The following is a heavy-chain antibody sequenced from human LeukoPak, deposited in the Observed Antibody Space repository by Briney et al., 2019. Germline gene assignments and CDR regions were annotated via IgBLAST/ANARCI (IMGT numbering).Heavy chain of an antibody. CDR3: ARHYGP. J-gene: IGHJ4*02. V-gene: IGHV4-39*01. D-gene: IGHD3-10*01. Sequence: SETLSLTCTVSGGSIISTYYWGWIRQPPGKGLEWIGSVYYTGSTYYNPSLKSRVTISVDTSKNQFSLKLSSVTAADTAVYYCARHYGPWGQGTLVTVSS. CDR2: VYYTGST. CDR1: GGSIISTYY.